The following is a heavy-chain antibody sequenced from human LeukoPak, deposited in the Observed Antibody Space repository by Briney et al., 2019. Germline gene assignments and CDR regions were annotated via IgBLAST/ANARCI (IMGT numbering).Heavy chain of an antibody. CDR3: AGSVVVAPFDY. J-gene: IGHJ4*02. D-gene: IGHD2-15*01. Sequence: SETLSLTCTVSGYSISSGYYWGWIRQPPGKGLEWIGSIYHSGSTYYNPSLKSRVTISVDTSKNQFSLKLSSVTAADTAVYYCAGSVVVAPFDYWGQGTLVTVSS. V-gene: IGHV4-38-2*02. CDR1: GYSISSGYY. CDR2: IYHSGST.